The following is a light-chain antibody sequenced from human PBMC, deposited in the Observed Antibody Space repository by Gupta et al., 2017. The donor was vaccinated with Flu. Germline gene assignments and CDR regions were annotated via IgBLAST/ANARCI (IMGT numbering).Light chain of an antibody. Sequence: LMLTQPHSVSESPGKTVTISCTRNSGSIDSNHVQWYQQRPGSSPVTVIDDDNRRPSGVPDRLPCYIDSSSTYAHLTISGLQAEDYSYDYCQSYDATNWVFGGGTKLTV. CDR1: SGSIDSNH. CDR3: QSYDATNWV. CDR2: DDN. V-gene: IGLV6-57*01. J-gene: IGLJ3*02.